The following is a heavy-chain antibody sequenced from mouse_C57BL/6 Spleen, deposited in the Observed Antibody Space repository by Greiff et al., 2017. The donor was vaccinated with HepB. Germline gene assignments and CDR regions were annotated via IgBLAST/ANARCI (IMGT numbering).Heavy chain of an antibody. D-gene: IGHD2-4*01. CDR1: GYTFTSYW. CDR2: IYPGNSDT. V-gene: IGHV1-5*01. CDR3: TRDYYDHGDYFDY. Sequence: EVQLQESGTVLARPGASVKMSCKTSGYTFTSYWMHWVKQRPGQGLEWIGAIYPGNSDTSYNQKFKGKAKLTAVTSASTAYMELSSLTNEDSAVYYCTRDYYDHGDYFDYWGQGTTLTVSS. J-gene: IGHJ2*01.